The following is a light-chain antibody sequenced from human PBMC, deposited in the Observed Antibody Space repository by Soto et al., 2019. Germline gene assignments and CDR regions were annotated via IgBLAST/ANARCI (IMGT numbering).Light chain of an antibody. Sequence: DIQMTQSPSTLSASVGDRVTINCRASRSISTWLAWHQHRPGKAPKLLIYQASSLEDGVPSRFSGSGSGTEFTLTISSMQPDDFATYYCLQYISDSRTFGQGTKVESK. CDR2: QAS. V-gene: IGKV1-5*03. J-gene: IGKJ2*02. CDR1: RSISTW. CDR3: LQYISDSRT.